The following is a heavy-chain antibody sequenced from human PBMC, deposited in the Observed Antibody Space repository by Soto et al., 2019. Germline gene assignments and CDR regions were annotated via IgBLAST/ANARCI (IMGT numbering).Heavy chain of an antibody. CDR2: IYYSGST. CDR3: ARRSSSGYFPYYYYGMDV. CDR1: GGSISSSSYY. Sequence: PSETLSLTCTVSGGSISSSSYYWGWIRQPPGKGLEWIGSIYYSGSTYYNPSLKSRVTISVDTSKNQFSLKLSSVTAADTAVYYCARRSSSGYFPYYYYGMDVWGQGTTVTVSS. D-gene: IGHD3-22*01. J-gene: IGHJ6*02. V-gene: IGHV4-39*01.